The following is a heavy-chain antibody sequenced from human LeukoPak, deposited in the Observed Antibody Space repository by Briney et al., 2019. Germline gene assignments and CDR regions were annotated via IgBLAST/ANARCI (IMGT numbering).Heavy chain of an antibody. J-gene: IGHJ4*02. V-gene: IGHV6-1*01. CDR2: TYYRPKWHN. CDR3: ARSAGHFDY. Sequence: SQTLSLTCVISGDSLSSKSAAWNWIRQSPSRGLEWLGRTYYRPKWHNDYTLSVKSRITINPDTSKNQFSLQLNSVTPEDMAVYYCARSAGHFDYWGQGTLVTVSS. CDR1: GDSLSSKSAA.